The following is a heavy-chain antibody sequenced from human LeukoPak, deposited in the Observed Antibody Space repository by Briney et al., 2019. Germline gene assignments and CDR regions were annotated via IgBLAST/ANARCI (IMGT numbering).Heavy chain of an antibody. CDR1: GYTSTSYI. D-gene: IGHD1-26*01. Sequence: ASVKVSCKASGYTSTSYIINWVRQAPGQGLEWMGWISTYNDNTNYAQKFQVRVTMTTDTSTSTAYMELRSLTSDDTAVYYCARGYPSDYWGQGTLVTVSS. CDR2: ISTYNDNT. CDR3: ARGYPSDY. J-gene: IGHJ4*02. V-gene: IGHV1-18*04.